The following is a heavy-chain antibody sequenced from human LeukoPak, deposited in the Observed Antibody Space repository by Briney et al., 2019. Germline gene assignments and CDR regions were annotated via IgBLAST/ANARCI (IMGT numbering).Heavy chain of an antibody. Sequence: GGSLRLSCAASGFTFSSYAMSWVRQAPGKGLEWVSAISGSGGSTYYADSAKGRFTISRDNSKNTLYLQMNSLRAEDTAVYYCANPVPVTTFSYYYYGMDVWGKGTTVTVSS. CDR2: ISGSGGST. CDR1: GFTFSSYA. CDR3: ANPVPVTTFSYYYYGMDV. D-gene: IGHD4-17*01. J-gene: IGHJ6*04. V-gene: IGHV3-23*01.